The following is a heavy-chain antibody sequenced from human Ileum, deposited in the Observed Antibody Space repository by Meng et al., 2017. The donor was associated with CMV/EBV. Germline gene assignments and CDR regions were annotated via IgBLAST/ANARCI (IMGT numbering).Heavy chain of an antibody. V-gene: IGHV4-34*01. CDR1: GGSFSDYY. J-gene: IGHJ4*02. D-gene: IGHD2-2*03. Sequence: QAQPQQWGAGLLKPSETLSLTCTVYGGSFSDYYWTWIRQPPGKGLEWIAELHPSGIANYNPSLQSRVTISADMSNNQFSLKLTSVTAADTAVYYCSRGLDNHKIGVHWGPGTLVTVSS. CDR2: LHPSGIA. CDR3: SRGLDNHKIGVH.